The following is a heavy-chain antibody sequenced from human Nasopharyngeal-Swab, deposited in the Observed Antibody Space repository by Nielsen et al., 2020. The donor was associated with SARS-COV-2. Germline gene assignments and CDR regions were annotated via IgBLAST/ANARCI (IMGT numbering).Heavy chain of an antibody. V-gene: IGHV3-23*01. Sequence: GESLKISCAASGFRFSSHAMSWVRQAPGKGLELVSGISDNGANTYYADSVKGRFTISKDMSKNTLYLQMNSLRAEDTAVYFCAKGQQWLDELDYWGQGTLVTVSS. CDR3: AKGQQWLDELDY. D-gene: IGHD6-19*01. CDR1: GFRFSSHA. CDR2: ISDNGANT. J-gene: IGHJ4*02.